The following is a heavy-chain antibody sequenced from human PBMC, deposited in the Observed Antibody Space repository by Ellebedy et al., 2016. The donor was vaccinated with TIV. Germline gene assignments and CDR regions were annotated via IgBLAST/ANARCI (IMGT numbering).Heavy chain of an antibody. Sequence: MPSETLSLTCTVSGGSISTYSWNWIRQPPGKGLEWIAYSYYTGSTNYNPSLKSRVSMSVDTSKNQFSLKLSSVTAADTAVYYCARAKGGTHLYFNLWGRGTLVTVSS. J-gene: IGHJ2*01. V-gene: IGHV4-59*01. CDR1: GGSISTYS. D-gene: IGHD1-14*01. CDR3: ARAKGGTHLYFNL. CDR2: SYYTGST.